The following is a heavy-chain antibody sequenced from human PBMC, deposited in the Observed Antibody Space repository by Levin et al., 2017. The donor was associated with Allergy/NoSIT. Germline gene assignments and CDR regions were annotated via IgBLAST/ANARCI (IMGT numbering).Heavy chain of an antibody. CDR1: GFAFSTYD. D-gene: IGHD6-13*01. V-gene: IGHV3-21*06. J-gene: IGHJ4*02. Sequence: GESLKISCAASGFAFSTYDMDWVRQAPGKGLEWVSSITTSSHFIYYAAPVRGRFTMSRDNAKNSVYLQMNSLRDEDTAVYYCAKDVVFGTSSWSLDFWGQGTLVTVSS. CDR2: ITTSSHFI. CDR3: AKDVVFGTSSWSLDF.